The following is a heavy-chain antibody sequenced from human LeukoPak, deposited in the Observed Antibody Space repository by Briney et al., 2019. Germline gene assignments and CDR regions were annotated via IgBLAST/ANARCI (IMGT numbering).Heavy chain of an antibody. J-gene: IGHJ6*03. Sequence: GGSLRLSCAASGFTFSSYAMSWVRQAPGKGLEWVSAISGSGGSTYYADSVKGRFTISREHSRNTLYLQMNSVSGGEDAVYYWAKPERGYLLYYYMDVWGKGTTVTVSS. CDR3: AKPERGYLLYYYMDV. CDR1: GFTFSSYA. D-gene: IGHD3-3*01. CDR2: ISGSGGST. V-gene: IGHV3-23*01.